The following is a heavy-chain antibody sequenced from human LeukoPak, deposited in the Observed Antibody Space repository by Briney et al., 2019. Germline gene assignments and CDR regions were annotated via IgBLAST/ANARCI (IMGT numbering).Heavy chain of an antibody. CDR3: ARVSRPPSCSTGSGCGRTFDY. V-gene: IGHV3-74*01. J-gene: IGHJ4*02. Sequence: GGSLRLSCAASGFTFSSYWMHWVRHAPGKGLVWVSRIDPDGTSTIYADSVKGRFTISRDNAKNTLYLQMNSLRAEDTAVYYCARVSRPPSCSTGSGCGRTFDYWGQGTLVTVSS. D-gene: IGHD2-2*01. CDR1: GFTFSSYW. CDR2: IDPDGTST.